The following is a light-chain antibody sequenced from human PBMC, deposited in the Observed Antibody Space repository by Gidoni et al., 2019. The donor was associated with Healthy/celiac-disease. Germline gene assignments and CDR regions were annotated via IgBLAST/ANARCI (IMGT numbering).Light chain of an antibody. V-gene: IGKV1-17*01. CDR1: QGITND. CDR3: LQHNSYPWT. Sequence: DIQMTQSPTSLSASVGDRVTITCRASQGITNDLGWYQQKPGKAPKRLIYAASSLESGVTSRFSGSGSGTEFTLTISSLQPEDFATYYCLQHNSYPWTFGQGTKVEIK. J-gene: IGKJ1*01. CDR2: AAS.